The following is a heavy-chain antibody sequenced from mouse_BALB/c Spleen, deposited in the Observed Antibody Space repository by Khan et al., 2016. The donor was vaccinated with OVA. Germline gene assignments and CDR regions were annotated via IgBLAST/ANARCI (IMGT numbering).Heavy chain of an antibody. J-gene: IGHJ4*01. CDR2: IWAGGST. V-gene: IGHV2-9*02. CDR1: GFSLTSYG. Sequence: VQLKQSGPGLVAPSQSLSITCTVSGFSLTSYGINWVRQPPGKGLEWLGVIWAGGSTNYNSALMSRLSISKDNSKSQVFLKRNSLQTDDTAMYYCARGDGYYEDAMDYWGQGTSVTVSS. CDR3: ARGDGYYEDAMDY. D-gene: IGHD2-3*01.